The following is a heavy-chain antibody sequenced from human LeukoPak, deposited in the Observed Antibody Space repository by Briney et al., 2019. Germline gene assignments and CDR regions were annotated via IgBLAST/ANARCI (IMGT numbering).Heavy chain of an antibody. V-gene: IGHV3-74*01. Sequence: GGSLRLSCAASGFTFRSYWMNWVRQAPGKGLVWVSRINNGGSSTSYADSVKGRFTISRDNAKNTLYLQMNSLRAEDTAVYYCVRPMGGTSLSGIFYGGGQGTLVTVSS. CDR2: INNGGSST. CDR3: VRPMGGTSLSGIFYG. J-gene: IGHJ4*02. D-gene: IGHD1-26*01. CDR1: GFTFRSYW.